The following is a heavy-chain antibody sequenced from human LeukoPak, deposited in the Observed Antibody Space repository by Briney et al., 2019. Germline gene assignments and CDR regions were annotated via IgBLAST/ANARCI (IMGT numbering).Heavy chain of an antibody. CDR1: GGSISSYY. CDR3: ARDKRYIAARKLDYYYYMGV. Sequence: SETLSLTCTVSGGSISSYYWSWIRQPPGKGLEWIGYIYYSGSTNYNPSLKSRVTISVDTSKNQFSLKLSSVTAADTAVYYCARDKRYIAARKLDYYYYMGVWGKGTTVTVSS. D-gene: IGHD6-6*01. V-gene: IGHV4-59*01. CDR2: IYYSGST. J-gene: IGHJ6*03.